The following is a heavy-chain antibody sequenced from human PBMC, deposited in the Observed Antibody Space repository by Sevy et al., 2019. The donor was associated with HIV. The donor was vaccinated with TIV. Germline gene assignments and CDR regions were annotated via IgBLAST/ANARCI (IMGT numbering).Heavy chain of an antibody. CDR2: IHYSGTN. CDR3: AREVQRATSTHFDF. J-gene: IGHJ4*02. Sequence: SETLSLTCTVSGNSVNSYYWSWIRRPPGKGLEWIGYIHYSGTNTLNPSLKSRVTLSIDTSKNQFSLRLSSMTAADTAVYDCAREVQRATSTHFDFWSQGTLVTVSS. CDR1: GNSVNSYY. D-gene: IGHD6-6*01. V-gene: IGHV4-59*02.